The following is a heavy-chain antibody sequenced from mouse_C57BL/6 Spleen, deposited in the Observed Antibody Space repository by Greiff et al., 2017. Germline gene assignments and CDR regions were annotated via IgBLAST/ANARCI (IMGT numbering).Heavy chain of an antibody. J-gene: IGHJ4*01. CDR2: ISYSGST. CDR1: GYSITSGYD. CDR3: ARDSNYYAMDY. V-gene: IGHV3-1*01. Sequence: EVKVEESGPGMVKPSQSLSLTCTVTGYSITSGYDWHWIRHFPGNKLEWMGYISYSGSTNYNPSLKSRISITHDTSKNHFFLKLNSVTTEDTATYYCARDSNYYAMDYWGQGTSVTVSS. D-gene: IGHD2-5*01.